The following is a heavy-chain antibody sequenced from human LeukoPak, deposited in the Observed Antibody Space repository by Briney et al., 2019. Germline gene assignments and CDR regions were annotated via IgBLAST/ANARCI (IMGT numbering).Heavy chain of an antibody. J-gene: IGHJ5*02. CDR3: AKDPRYCSSTRCFGA. Sequence: AGGSLRLSCVASGFTFSTYGMHWVGQAPGKGLEWVAFISYDGSNQHYADSVKGRFIISRDNSKNTLYLQINSLRVEDTAVYYCAKDPRYCSSTRCFGAWGQGTLVTVSS. V-gene: IGHV3-30*18. CDR2: ISYDGSNQ. D-gene: IGHD2-2*01. CDR1: GFTFSTYG.